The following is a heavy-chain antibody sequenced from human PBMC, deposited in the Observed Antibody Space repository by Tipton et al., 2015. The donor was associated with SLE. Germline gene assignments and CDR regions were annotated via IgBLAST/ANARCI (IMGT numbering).Heavy chain of an antibody. CDR3: ARSNGNVGRFDQ. CDR2: ISYDGGNK. D-gene: IGHD4-23*01. V-gene: IGHV3-33*05. CDR1: GFTFTRHG. J-gene: IGHJ4*02. Sequence: SLRLSCTASGFTFTRHGMHWVRQAPGKGLEWVAGISYDGGNKYYADSVKGRFTISRDTSKNTLYLQIISLRAEDTAVYYCARSNGNVGRFDQWGQGTLVTVSS.